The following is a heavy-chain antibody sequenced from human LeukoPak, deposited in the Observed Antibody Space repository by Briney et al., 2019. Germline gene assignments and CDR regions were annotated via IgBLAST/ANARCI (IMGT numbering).Heavy chain of an antibody. CDR3: ARWGRVVPAAMAIDY. J-gene: IGHJ4*02. Sequence: SETLSLTCAVYGGSFSGYYWSWIRQPPGKGLEWIGEINHSGSTNYNPSLKSRVTISVDTSKNQFSLKLSSVTAADTAVYYCARWGRVVPAAMAIDYWGRGTLVTVSS. V-gene: IGHV4-34*01. D-gene: IGHD2-2*01. CDR2: INHSGST. CDR1: GGSFSGYY.